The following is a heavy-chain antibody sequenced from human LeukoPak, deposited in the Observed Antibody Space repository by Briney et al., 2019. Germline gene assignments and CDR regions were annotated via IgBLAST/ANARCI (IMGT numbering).Heavy chain of an antibody. CDR3: ARRAGVSPYSSSWYFDY. Sequence: PGGSLRLSCAASGFTVSSNYMSWVRQAPGKGLEWVSVIYSGGSTYYADSVKGSFTISRDNSKNTLYLQMNSLRAEDTAVYYCARRAGVSPYSSSWYFDYWGQGTLVTVSS. CDR1: GFTVSSNY. CDR2: IYSGGST. J-gene: IGHJ4*02. V-gene: IGHV3-66*01. D-gene: IGHD6-13*01.